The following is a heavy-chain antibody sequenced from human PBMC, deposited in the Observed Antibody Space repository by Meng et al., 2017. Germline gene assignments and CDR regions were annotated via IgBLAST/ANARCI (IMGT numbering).Heavy chain of an antibody. CDR1: GGSISSSNW. J-gene: IGHJ4*02. CDR2: IYHSGST. CDR3: ARVVAATTLFLDY. Sequence: GHLQPPGPGLVKPSGTLSLTCAVSGGSISSSNWWSWVRQPPGKGLEWIGEIYHSGSTNYNPSLKSRVTISVDKSKNQFSLKLSSVTAADTAVYYCARVVAATTLFLDYWGQGTLVTVSS. V-gene: IGHV4-4*02. D-gene: IGHD2-15*01.